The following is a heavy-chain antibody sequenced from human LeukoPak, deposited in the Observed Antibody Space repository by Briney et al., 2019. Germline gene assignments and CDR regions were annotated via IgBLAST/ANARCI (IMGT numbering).Heavy chain of an antibody. CDR3: ARLTSVVVVAATHNWFDP. V-gene: IGHV4-59*01. Sequence: PSETLSLTCTVSGGSISSYYWSWIRQPPGKGLEWIGYIYYSGSTNYNPSLKSRVTISVDKSKNQFSLKLSSVTAADTAVYYCARLTSVVVVAATHNWFDPWGQGTLVTVSS. J-gene: IGHJ5*02. D-gene: IGHD2-15*01. CDR1: GGSISSYY. CDR2: IYYSGST.